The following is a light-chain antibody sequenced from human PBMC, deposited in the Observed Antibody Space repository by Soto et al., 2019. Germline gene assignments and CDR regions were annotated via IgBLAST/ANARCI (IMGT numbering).Light chain of an antibody. V-gene: IGLV2-14*01. CDR2: DVT. J-gene: IGLJ1*01. CDR1: STDIGAYKF. Sequence: QSALTQPASVSASPGQSITISCTGTSTDIGAYKFVSWYQQHPGKAPKLMIYDVTSRPSGVSNRFSGSKSGNTASLIISGLQAEDEADYYSISYTSFDTYVFGTGTKVNVL. CDR3: ISYTSFDTYV.